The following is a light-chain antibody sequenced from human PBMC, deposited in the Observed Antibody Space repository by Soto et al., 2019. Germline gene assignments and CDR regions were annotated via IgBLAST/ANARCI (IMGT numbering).Light chain of an antibody. CDR3: QQYDYLVT. CDR1: QSVSSN. J-gene: IGKJ1*01. V-gene: IGKV3D-15*01. CDR2: GAS. Sequence: EIMMTQSPSTLSVSPGERATLSCRASQSVSSNLAWYQQKPGRAPRLLIDGASSRAAGIPDRFSGSGSGTDFTLTISRLEPEDLAVYYCQQYDYLVTFGQVTNV.